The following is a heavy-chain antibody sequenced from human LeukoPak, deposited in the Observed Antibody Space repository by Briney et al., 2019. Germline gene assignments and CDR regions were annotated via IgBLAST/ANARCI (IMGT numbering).Heavy chain of an antibody. CDR2: IYTSGST. CDR3: AGSIAVALTGLDY. J-gene: IGHJ4*02. V-gene: IGHV4-61*02. CDR1: GGSISSGSYY. D-gene: IGHD6-19*01. Sequence: SQTLSLTCTVSGGSISSGSYYWSWIQQPAGKGLEWIGRIYTSGSTNYNPSLKSRVTISVDTSKNQFSLKLSSVTAADTAVYYCAGSIAVALTGLDYWGQGTLVTVSS.